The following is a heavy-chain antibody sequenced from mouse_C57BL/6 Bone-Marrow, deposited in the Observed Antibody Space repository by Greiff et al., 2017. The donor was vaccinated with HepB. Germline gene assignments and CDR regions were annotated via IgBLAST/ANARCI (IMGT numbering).Heavy chain of an antibody. V-gene: IGHV1-66*01. CDR3: ARDYYGPYWYFDV. CDR1: GFNIKDDY. CDR2: IYPGSGNT. D-gene: IGHD1-1*01. J-gene: IGHJ1*03. Sequence: VQLQQSGAELVRPGASVKLSCTASGFNIKDDYIHWVKQRPGQGLEWIGWIYPGSGNTKYNEKFKGKATLTADTSSSTAYMQLSSLTSEDSAVYYCARDYYGPYWYFDVWGTGTTVTVSS.